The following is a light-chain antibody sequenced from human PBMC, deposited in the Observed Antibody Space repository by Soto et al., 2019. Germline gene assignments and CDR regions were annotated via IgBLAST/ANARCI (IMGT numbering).Light chain of an antibody. Sequence: QSALTQPASVSGSPGQSITISCTGTSSDVGGYKYVSWYLQHPGKAPKLMIYDASNRPSGVSNRFSGSKSGNTASLTISGLQAEDEADYYCCSYTTSGTLIFGGGTTVTVL. J-gene: IGLJ2*01. CDR2: DAS. CDR3: CSYTTSGTLI. CDR1: SSDVGGYKY. V-gene: IGLV2-14*01.